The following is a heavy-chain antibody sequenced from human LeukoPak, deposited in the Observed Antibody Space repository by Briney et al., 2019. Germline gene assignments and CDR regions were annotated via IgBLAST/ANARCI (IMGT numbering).Heavy chain of an antibody. V-gene: IGHV3-21*01. J-gene: IGHJ4*02. D-gene: IGHD3-22*01. CDR3: AVSPRSGYYGDY. Sequence: GGSLRLSCAASGFTFSSYSMNWVRQAPGKRLEWVSSISSSSSYIYYADSVKGRFTISRDNAKNSLYLQMNSLRAEDTAVYYCAVSPRSGYYGDYWGQGTLVTVSS. CDR1: GFTFSSYS. CDR2: ISSSSSYI.